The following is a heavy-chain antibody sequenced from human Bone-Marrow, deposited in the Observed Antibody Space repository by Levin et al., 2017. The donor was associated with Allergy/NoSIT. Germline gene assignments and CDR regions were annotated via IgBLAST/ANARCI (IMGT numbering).Heavy chain of an antibody. CDR2: ISWDASTT. J-gene: IGHJ4*02. V-gene: IGHV3-43*01. CDR1: GFTFNDYT. Sequence: GESLKISCAASGFTFNDYTMHWVRQAPQRGLEWVSLISWDASTTYYADSVRGRFTISRDNSKNALYLQMNSLTTEDTALNYCAKDLSPRIAVTGNIEYWGQGTLVTVSS. D-gene: IGHD6-19*01. CDR3: AKDLSPRIAVTGNIEY.